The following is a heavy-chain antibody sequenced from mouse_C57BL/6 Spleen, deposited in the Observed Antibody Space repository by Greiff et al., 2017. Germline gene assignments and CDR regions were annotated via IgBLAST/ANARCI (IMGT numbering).Heavy chain of an antibody. J-gene: IGHJ1*03. Sequence: EVNVVESGGGLVQPKGSLKLTCAASGFSFNTYAMNWVRQAPGKGLEWVARIRSKSNNYATYYADSVKDRFTISRDDSESMLYLQMNNLKTEDTAMYYCVRQWDWYFDVWGTGTTVTVSS. V-gene: IGHV10-1*01. CDR2: IRSKSNNYAT. CDR3: VRQWDWYFDV. CDR1: GFSFNTYA.